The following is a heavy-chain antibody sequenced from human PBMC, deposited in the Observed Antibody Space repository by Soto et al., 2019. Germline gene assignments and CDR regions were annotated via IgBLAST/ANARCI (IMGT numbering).Heavy chain of an antibody. V-gene: IGHV3-23*01. Sequence: EVLLLESGGDLIQPGGSLRLSCAASGFTFSSYAMSWVRQAPGKGLGWVSAISSSGGSTFYADSVKGRFTISRDNSRNTLYLQMNSLRAEDTGIYYCAKYQPMTQPRPYFDYWGQGTLVTVSS. D-gene: IGHD3-22*01. CDR2: ISSSGGST. CDR1: GFTFSSYA. CDR3: AKYQPMTQPRPYFDY. J-gene: IGHJ4*02.